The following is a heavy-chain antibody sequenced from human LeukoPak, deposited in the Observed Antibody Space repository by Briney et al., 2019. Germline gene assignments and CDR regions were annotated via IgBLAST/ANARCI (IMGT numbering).Heavy chain of an antibody. CDR2: ISWDGGST. CDR1: GFTFDDYT. V-gene: IGHV3-43*01. Sequence: GGSLRLSYAASGFTFDDYTMHWVRQAPGKGLEWVSLISWDGGSTYYADSVKGRFTISRDNSKNSLYLQMNSLRTEDTALYYCAKDIYEGTVTTGGLDYWGQGTLVTVSS. D-gene: IGHD4-17*01. J-gene: IGHJ4*02. CDR3: AKDIYEGTVTTGGLDY.